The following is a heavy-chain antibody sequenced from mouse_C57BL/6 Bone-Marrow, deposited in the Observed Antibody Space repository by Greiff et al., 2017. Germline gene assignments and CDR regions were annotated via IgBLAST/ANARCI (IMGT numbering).Heavy chain of an antibody. V-gene: IGHV1-81*01. D-gene: IGHD1-1*02. J-gene: IGHJ2*01. Sequence: SGAELARPGASVKLSCKASGYTFTSYGISWVKQRTGQGLEWIGEIYPRSGNTYYNEKFKGKATLTADKSSSTAYMELRSLTSEDSAVYFCARGGGRGYFDYWGQGTTLTVSS. CDR3: ARGGGRGYFDY. CDR1: GYTFTSYG. CDR2: IYPRSGNT.